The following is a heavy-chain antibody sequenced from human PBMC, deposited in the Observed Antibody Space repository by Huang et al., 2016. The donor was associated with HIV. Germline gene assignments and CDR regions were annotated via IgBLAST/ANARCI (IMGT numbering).Heavy chain of an antibody. D-gene: IGHD3-10*01. Sequence: QVHLQQWGAGLLKSAETLSLTCAVYGGSLSGYSWSWLRQTPGKGLEWIGEINHLGIPNYIPSLKIRVSISMDGSQKQFSLKLSSISDADTAVYFCARDATKNPRGWFDPWGQGTLVTVSS. CDR3: ARDATKNPRGWFDP. CDR1: GGSLSGYS. V-gene: IGHV4-34*02. CDR2: INHLGIP. J-gene: IGHJ5*02.